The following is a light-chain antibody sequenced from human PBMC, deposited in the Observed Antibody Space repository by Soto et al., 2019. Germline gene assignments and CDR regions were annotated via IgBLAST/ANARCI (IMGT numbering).Light chain of an antibody. Sequence: QSVLTQPPSASGSPGQSVTFSCTGTSSDVGGYNYVSWYQQHPGKAPKLMIYEVSKRPSGVPDRFSGPKSGNTASLTVSGLQAEDEADYYCCSYAGSNNFVVFGGGTKLTVL. CDR3: CSYAGSNNFVV. CDR1: SSDVGGYNY. CDR2: EVS. V-gene: IGLV2-8*01. J-gene: IGLJ2*01.